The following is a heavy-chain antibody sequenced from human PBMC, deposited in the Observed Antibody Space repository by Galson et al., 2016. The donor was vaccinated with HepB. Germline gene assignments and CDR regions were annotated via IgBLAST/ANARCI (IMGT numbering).Heavy chain of an antibody. Sequence: SLRLSCAASGFTFSSYALNWVRQAPGKGLEWVSYIGSRSSPIHYADSVKGRFTISRDNAKNSLYLQMNSLRAEDTAVYYCARGTIENYYRDCDYWGQGTLVTVSS. V-gene: IGHV3-48*01. J-gene: IGHJ4*02. D-gene: IGHD1-26*01. CDR1: GFTFSSYA. CDR3: ARGTIENYYRDCDY. CDR2: IGSRSSPI.